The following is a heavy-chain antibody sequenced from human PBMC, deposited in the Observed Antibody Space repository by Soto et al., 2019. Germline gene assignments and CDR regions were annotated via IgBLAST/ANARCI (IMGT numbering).Heavy chain of an antibody. CDR3: ARGRKLAARRGGGYYMDV. J-gene: IGHJ6*03. V-gene: IGHV1-8*01. CDR2: MNPNSGNT. D-gene: IGHD6-6*01. CDR1: GYTFTSYD. Sequence: ASVKVSCKASGYTFTSYDINWVRQATGQGLEWMGWMNPNSGNTGYAQKFQGRVTMTRNTSISTAYMELSSLRSEDTAVYYCARGRKLAARRGGGYYMDVWGKGTTVTVSS.